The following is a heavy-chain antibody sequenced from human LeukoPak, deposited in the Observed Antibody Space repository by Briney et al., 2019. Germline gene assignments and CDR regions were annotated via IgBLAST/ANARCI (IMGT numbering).Heavy chain of an antibody. CDR3: AKDWSGNYNWFDP. CDR2: IPYEGSKK. CDR1: GFAFRSYG. D-gene: IGHD3-3*01. J-gene: IGHJ5*02. Sequence: GGSLRLSCATSGFAFRSYGIHWVRQTPAKGLEWVAYIPYEGSKKYYADSVRGRFTISRDNSKNAAYLQMNSLRNDDTAMYYCAKDWSGNYNWFDPWGQGTLVTVSS. V-gene: IGHV3-30*02.